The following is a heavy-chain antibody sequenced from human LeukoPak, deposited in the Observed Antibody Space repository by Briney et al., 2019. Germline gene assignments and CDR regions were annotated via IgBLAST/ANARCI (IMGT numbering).Heavy chain of an antibody. D-gene: IGHD5-12*01. J-gene: IGHJ4*02. Sequence: PSETLSLTCAVYGGSFSGYYWSWIRQPPGKGLEWIGEINHSGSTNYNPFLKSRVTISVDTSKNQFSLKLSSVTAADTAVYYCARRHKYSGYALIDYWGQGTLVTDPS. CDR3: ARRHKYSGYALIDY. CDR1: GGSFSGYY. CDR2: INHSGST. V-gene: IGHV4-34*01.